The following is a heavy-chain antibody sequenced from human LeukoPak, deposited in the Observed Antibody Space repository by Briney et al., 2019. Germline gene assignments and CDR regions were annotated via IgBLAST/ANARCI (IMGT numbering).Heavy chain of an antibody. Sequence: ASVKVSCKASGYTFSAYYIHWVRQAPGQGLEWMGWINPNSGGTNYGQKFQGRVTMTRDTSFSTAYMELSRLRSDDTAVYYCARDNLWFGELYNWFDPWGQGTLVTVSS. J-gene: IGHJ5*02. V-gene: IGHV1-2*02. CDR1: GYTFSAYY. D-gene: IGHD3-10*01. CDR2: INPNSGGT. CDR3: ARDNLWFGELYNWFDP.